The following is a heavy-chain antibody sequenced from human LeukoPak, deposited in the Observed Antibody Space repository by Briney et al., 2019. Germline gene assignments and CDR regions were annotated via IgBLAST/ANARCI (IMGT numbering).Heavy chain of an antibody. Sequence: GESLKISCKGSGYSFTSYWIGWVRQMPGKGLEWVGIIYPGDSETTYSPSFQGQVTISADKSISTAYLQWSSLKASDTAMYYCARLSPVTALDYYYYMDVWGKGTTVTISS. CDR1: GYSFTSYW. CDR3: ARLSPVTALDYYYYMDV. J-gene: IGHJ6*03. D-gene: IGHD4-11*01. V-gene: IGHV5-51*01. CDR2: IYPGDSET.